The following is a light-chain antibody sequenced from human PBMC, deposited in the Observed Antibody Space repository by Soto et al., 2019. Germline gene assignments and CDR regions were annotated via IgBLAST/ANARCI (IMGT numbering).Light chain of an antibody. V-gene: IGKV1-39*01. CDR3: QQTYSTPHT. CDR2: AAS. J-gene: IGKJ2*01. Sequence: DIQMTQSPSSLSASVGDRVTITCRASQTITTYLNWYHQRTGKAPKLLIFAASSLQSGVPSRFSGSGSGTDFTLTISSLQPEDFATYYCQQTYSTPHTFGQGTKLEIK. CDR1: QTITTY.